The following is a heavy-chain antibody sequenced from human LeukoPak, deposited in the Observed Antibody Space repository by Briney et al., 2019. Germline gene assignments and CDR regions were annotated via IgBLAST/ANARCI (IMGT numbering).Heavy chain of an antibody. CDR2: IYYSGST. D-gene: IGHD1-7*01. CDR1: GDYSSSGDYF. J-gene: IGHJ4*02. CDR3: ARRCITGTLRGPVFDY. V-gene: IGHV4-39*07. Sequence: SETLSLTCTVSGDYSSSGDYFWNWIRQPPGKGMERIGSIYYSGSTYYNPSLKSRVTISVDTSKNQFSLKLSSVTAADSAVYYWARRCITGTLRGPVFDYWGQGTLVTVSS.